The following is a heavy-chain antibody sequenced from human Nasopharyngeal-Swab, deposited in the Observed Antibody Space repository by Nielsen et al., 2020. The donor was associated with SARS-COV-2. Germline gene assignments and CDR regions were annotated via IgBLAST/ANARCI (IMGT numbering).Heavy chain of an antibody. CDR1: GFTFSSYA. D-gene: IGHD6-19*01. Sequence: LKISCAASGFTFSSYAMHWVRQAPGKGLEWVAVISYDGSNKYYADSVKGRFTISRDNSKNTLYLQMNSLRAEDTAVYYCARDPGQKYSSGWSDYWGQGTLVTVSS. CDR2: ISYDGSNK. J-gene: IGHJ4*02. V-gene: IGHV3-30*04. CDR3: ARDPGQKYSSGWSDY.